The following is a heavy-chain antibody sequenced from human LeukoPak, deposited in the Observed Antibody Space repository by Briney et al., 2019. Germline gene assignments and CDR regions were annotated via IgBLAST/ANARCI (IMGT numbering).Heavy chain of an antibody. Sequence: SETLSLTCTVSGASISGSGYYWGWIRQPPGKGLEWFGSIYSSGSTYYNASLQSRVTISIETSKNQFSLKLSSVTAADTVVYYCARLSGYHWESFYDYWGQGTLVTVSS. CDR1: GASISGSGYY. CDR2: IYSSGST. J-gene: IGHJ4*02. D-gene: IGHD5-12*01. V-gene: IGHV4-39*07. CDR3: ARLSGYHWESFYDY.